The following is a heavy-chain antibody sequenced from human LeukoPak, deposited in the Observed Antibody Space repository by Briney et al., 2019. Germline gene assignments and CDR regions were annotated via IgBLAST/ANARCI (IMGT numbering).Heavy chain of an antibody. CDR2: INGVGGST. D-gene: IGHD6-19*01. J-gene: IGHJ4*02. CDR3: AKEDQIKYSSGRYGY. V-gene: IGHV3-23*01. CDR1: GFTFTSCA. Sequence: GGSLRLSCAASGFTFTSCAMAWFRQAPGKGLQWVSAINGVGGSTFYADSVKGRFTISRDNSKNTLYLQMNSLRAEDTAVYYCAKEDQIKYSSGRYGYWGQGTLVTVSS.